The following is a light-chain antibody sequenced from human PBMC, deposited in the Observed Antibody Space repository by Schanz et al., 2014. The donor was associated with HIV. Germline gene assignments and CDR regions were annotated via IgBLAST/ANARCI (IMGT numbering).Light chain of an antibody. J-gene: IGLJ3*02. Sequence: QSVLTQPPSVSGAPGQRVTISCTGSSSNIGAGYDVHWYQHLPGTAPKLLIYGNTNRPSGVPDRFSGSKSGTSASLAITGLQAEDEADYFCQSFDSSLNGVLFGGGTKLTVL. CDR1: SSNIGAGYD. CDR2: GNT. CDR3: QSFDSSLNGVL. V-gene: IGLV1-40*01.